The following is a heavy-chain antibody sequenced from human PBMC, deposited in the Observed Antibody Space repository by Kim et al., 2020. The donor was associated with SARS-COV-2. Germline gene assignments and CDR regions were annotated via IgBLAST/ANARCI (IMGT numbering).Heavy chain of an antibody. V-gene: IGHV3-49*04. J-gene: IGHJ1*01. CDR1: GFTFGDYA. D-gene: IGHD6-19*01. Sequence: GGSLRLSCTASGFTFGDYAMSWVRQAPGKGLEWVGFIRSKAYGGTTEYAASVKGRFTISRDDSKSIAYLQMNSLKTEDTAVYYCTSRPPRYSSGWSWSPEYFQHWGQGTLVTVSS. CDR2: IRSKAYGGTT. CDR3: TSRPPRYSSGWSWSPEYFQH.